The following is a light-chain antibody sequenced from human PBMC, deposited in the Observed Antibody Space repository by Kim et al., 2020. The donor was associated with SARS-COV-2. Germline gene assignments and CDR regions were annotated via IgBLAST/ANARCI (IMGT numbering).Light chain of an antibody. V-gene: IGLV3-9*01. CDR1: NIGSHN. CDR2: RDS. CDR3: QVWDTSTVI. Sequence: VALGQTARITSGGNNIGSHNVHWYQQKPGQAPVLVIHRDSDRPSGIPERFSGSNSGNTATLIISGAQAGDEADYYCQVWDTSTVIFGGGTQLTVL. J-gene: IGLJ2*01.